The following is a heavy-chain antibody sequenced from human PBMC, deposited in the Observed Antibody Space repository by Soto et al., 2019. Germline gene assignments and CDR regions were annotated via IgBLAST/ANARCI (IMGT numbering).Heavy chain of an antibody. J-gene: IGHJ4*01. V-gene: IGHV1-18*01. CDR1: GYTFTSYA. CDR2: ISAYNGNT. CDR3: GRSGPPAGY. D-gene: IGHD3-10*01. Sequence: QVQLVQSGAEVKKPGASVKVSCKASGYTFTSYAISWVRQAPGQGLEWMGWISAYNGNTNYAQKLQGRVTMTTDTSTTTADMVLRRRRSDDTAVYSGGRSGPPAGYWGYGPPVTVSS.